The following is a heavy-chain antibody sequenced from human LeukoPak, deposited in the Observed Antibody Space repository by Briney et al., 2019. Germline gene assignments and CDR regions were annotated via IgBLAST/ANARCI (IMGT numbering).Heavy chain of an antibody. Sequence: PSETLSLTCTVSGGSISSYYWSWIRQPPGKGLEWIGYIYYSGSTNYNPSLKSRVTISVDTSKNQFSLKLSSVTAADTAVYYCARVFRRGVVADYWGRGTLVTVSS. CDR3: ARVFRRGVVADY. D-gene: IGHD3-3*01. V-gene: IGHV4-59*01. CDR2: IYYSGST. J-gene: IGHJ4*02. CDR1: GGSISSYY.